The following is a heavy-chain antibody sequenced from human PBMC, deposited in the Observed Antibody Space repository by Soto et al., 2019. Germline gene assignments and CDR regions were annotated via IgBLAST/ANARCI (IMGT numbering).Heavy chain of an antibody. CDR2: IIPMLGTP. CDR1: GGTFSSLA. Sequence: QVQLVQSGAEVKKIGSSVKASCKASGGTFSSLAICWVQQAPGQGLEWMGGIIPMLGTPNYAQKFQGRITITADESTTTAYLELSSLRSEETAVYYCASPLHYYDSSGYYPFDYWGQGTLVTVSS. J-gene: IGHJ4*02. CDR3: ASPLHYYDSSGYYPFDY. D-gene: IGHD3-22*01. V-gene: IGHV1-69*01.